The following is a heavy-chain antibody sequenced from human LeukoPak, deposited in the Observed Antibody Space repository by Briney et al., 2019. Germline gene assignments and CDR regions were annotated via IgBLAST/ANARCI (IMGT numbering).Heavy chain of an antibody. V-gene: IGHV4-39*02. CDR2: VDYSGNT. J-gene: IGHJ4*02. CDR3: TRDIGYWVIDY. Sequence: SETLSLTCSVSGDSISRSGYYWGWIRQPPGQGLEWLGTVDYSGNTYYNPSLKSRVTISKDTSKNHFSLKLSSVTAADTAVYYSTRDIGYWVIDYWGQGTLVPVSS. CDR1: GDSISRSGYY. D-gene: IGHD2-8*02.